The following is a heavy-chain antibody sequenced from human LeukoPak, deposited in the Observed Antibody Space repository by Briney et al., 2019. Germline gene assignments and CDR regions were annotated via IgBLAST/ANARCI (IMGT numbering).Heavy chain of an antibody. J-gene: IGHJ4*02. CDR3: ARLYYDFWSGYYTARSYFDY. CDR2: ISYDGSNK. Sequence: GGSLRLSCAASGFTFSSYAMHWVRQAPGKGLEWVAVISYDGSNKYYADSVKGRFTISRDNSKNTLYLQMNSLRAEDTAVYYCARLYYDFWSGYYTARSYFDYWGQGTLVTVSS. CDR1: GFTFSSYA. V-gene: IGHV3-30*04. D-gene: IGHD3-3*01.